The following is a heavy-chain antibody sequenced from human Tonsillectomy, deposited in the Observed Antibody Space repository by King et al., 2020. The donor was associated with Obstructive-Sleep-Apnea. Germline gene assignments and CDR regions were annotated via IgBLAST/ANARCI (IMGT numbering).Heavy chain of an antibody. J-gene: IGHJ4*02. V-gene: IGHV4-34*01. CDR2: INHSGST. CDR3: ARGDCSSTSCSSTLINY. CDR1: GGSFSGYF. D-gene: IGHD2-2*01. Sequence: VQLQQWGAGLLKPSETLSLTCAVYGGSFSGYFWSWIRQPPGKGLEWIGEINHSGSTNYNPSLKSRLTISVDTSKNQFSLNLRSVTAADTAVYYCARGDCSSTSCSSTLINYWGQGTLVTVSS.